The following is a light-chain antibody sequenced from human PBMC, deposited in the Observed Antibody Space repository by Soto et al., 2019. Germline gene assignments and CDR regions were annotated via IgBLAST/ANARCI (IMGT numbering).Light chain of an antibody. CDR2: DAS. CDR3: QQYGGAPWT. Sequence: EIVMTQSPATLSVSPGERATLSCRASQSLSSNLAWYQQKPGQAPRLLIYDASTRATGIPARFSGSGSGTEFTLTISSLQSEDFAVFYCQQYGGAPWTFGQGTRVEMK. CDR1: QSLSSN. J-gene: IGKJ1*01. V-gene: IGKV3-15*01.